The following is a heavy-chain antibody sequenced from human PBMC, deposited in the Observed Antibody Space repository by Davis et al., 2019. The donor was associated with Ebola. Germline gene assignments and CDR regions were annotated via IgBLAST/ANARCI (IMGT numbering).Heavy chain of an antibody. CDR2: IGTAGDT. CDR3: ARVLPVFGVVGNYYYGMDV. CDR1: GFTFSSYD. J-gene: IGHJ6*02. Sequence: GGSLRLSCAASGFTFSSYDMDWVRQATGNGLEWVSAIGTAGDTYSPGSVKCRFTISREIAKHSLYLQMNSLRAEDTAVYYCARVLPVFGVVGNYYYGMDVWGQGTTVTVSS. D-gene: IGHD3-3*01. V-gene: IGHV3-13*01.